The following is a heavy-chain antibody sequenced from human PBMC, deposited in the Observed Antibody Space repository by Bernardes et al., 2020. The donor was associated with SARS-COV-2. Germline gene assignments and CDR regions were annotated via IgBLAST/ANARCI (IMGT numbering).Heavy chain of an antibody. J-gene: IGHJ4*02. CDR2: IYYSGST. V-gene: IGHV4-59*08. Sequence: SEPLSLTCTVSGGSISSYYWSWIRQPPGKGLEWIGYIYYSGSTNYNPSLKSRVTISVDTSKNQFSLKLSSVTAADTAGYYCARRGLGYCSGGSCYEGFDYWGQGTLVTVSS. CDR3: ARRGLGYCSGGSCYEGFDY. CDR1: GGSISSYY. D-gene: IGHD2-15*01.